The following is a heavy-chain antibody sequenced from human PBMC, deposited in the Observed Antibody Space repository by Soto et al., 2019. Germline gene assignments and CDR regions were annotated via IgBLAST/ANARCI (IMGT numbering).Heavy chain of an antibody. CDR3: PRVGDPGSAFWSGPLAGGWFDP. D-gene: IGHD3-3*01. CDR2: IVPMFGTA. CDR1: GGTFGTSA. Sequence: QVQLVQSGAEVKKPGSSVKVSCKASGGTFGTSAITWVRQAPGQGLEWMGGIVPMFGTANHAQKFQGRVPLTAAEPPTTAYMGLSSLRSEEPPVYSCPRVGDPGSAFWSGPLAGGWFDPWGQGTVVTVSS. J-gene: IGHJ5*02. V-gene: IGHV1-69*12.